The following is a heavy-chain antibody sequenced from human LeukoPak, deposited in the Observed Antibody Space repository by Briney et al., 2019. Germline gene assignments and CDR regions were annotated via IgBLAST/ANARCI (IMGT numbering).Heavy chain of an antibody. D-gene: IGHD3-22*01. J-gene: IGHJ5*02. CDR1: GFTFSSYA. Sequence: GGSLRLSCAASGFTFSSYAMSWVRQAPGKGLEWVSAISGSGGSTYYADSVKGRFTISRDNSKNTLYLQMNSLRAEDTAVYYVGKGQGVNYYDSDWFDPWGQGTLVTVSS. V-gene: IGHV3-23*01. CDR2: ISGSGGST. CDR3: GKGQGVNYYDSDWFDP.